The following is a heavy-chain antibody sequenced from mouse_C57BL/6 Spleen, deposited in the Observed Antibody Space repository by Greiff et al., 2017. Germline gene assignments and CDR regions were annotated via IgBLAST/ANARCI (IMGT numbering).Heavy chain of an antibody. J-gene: IGHJ2*01. CDR3: ARREAAIYYFDY. CDR2: IYPGDGDT. CDR1: GYAFSSYW. V-gene: IGHV1-80*01. Sequence: VQLQQSGAELVKPGASVKISCKASGYAFSSYWMNWVKQRPGKGLEWIGQIYPGDGDTNYNGKFKGKATLTAYKSSSPAYMQLLSLTSADSAFCFCARREAAIYYFDYWGQGTTLTVSS.